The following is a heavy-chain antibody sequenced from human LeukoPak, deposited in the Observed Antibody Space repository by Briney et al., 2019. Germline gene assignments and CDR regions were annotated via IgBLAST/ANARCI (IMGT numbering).Heavy chain of an antibody. D-gene: IGHD2-2*01. J-gene: IGHJ5*02. CDR3: ARVVVVVPATSNWFDP. V-gene: IGHV4-59*01. Sequence: IYYSGSTNYNPSLKSRVTISVDTSKNQFSLKLSSVTAADTAVYYCARVVVVVPATSNWFDPWGQGTLVTVSS. CDR2: IYYSGST.